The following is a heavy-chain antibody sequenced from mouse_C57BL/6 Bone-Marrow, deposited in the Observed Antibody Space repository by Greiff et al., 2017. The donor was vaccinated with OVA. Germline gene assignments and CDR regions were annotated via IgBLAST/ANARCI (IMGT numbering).Heavy chain of an antibody. Sequence: EVQLQQSGPELVKPGASVKISCKASGYTFTDYYMNWVKQSHGKSLEWIGDINPNNGGTSYNQKFKGKATLTVDTSSSTAYMELRSLTSEDSAVYDSARDGSSPAWCAYWGQGTLVTVSA. J-gene: IGHJ3*01. D-gene: IGHD1-1*01. CDR1: GYTFTDYY. CDR2: INPNNGGT. V-gene: IGHV1-26*01. CDR3: ARDGSSPAWCAY.